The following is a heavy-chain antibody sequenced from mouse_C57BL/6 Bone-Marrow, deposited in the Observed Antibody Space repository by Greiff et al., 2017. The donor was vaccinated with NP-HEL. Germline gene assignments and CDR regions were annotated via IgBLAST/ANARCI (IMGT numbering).Heavy chain of an antibody. Sequence: QVQLQQPGAELVRPGSSVKLSCKASGYTFTSYWMDWVKQRPGQGLEWIGNIYPSDSETHYNQKFKDKATLTVDKSSSTAYMQLSSLTSEDSAVYSCAIRYSPWFAYWGQGTLVTVSA. CDR3: AIRYSPWFAY. CDR2: IYPSDSET. J-gene: IGHJ3*01. D-gene: IGHD1-1*01. CDR1: GYTFTSYW. V-gene: IGHV1-61*01.